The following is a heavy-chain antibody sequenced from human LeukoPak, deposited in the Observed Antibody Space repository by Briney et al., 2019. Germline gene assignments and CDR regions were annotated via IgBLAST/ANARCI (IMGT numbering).Heavy chain of an antibody. D-gene: IGHD5-24*01. J-gene: IGHJ3*02. CDR1: GFTFSSYA. CDR3: ASGPTQLRGAFDI. CDR2: ISYDGSNK. Sequence: GGSLRLSCAASGFTFSSYAMHWVRQAPGKGLEWVAVISYDGSNKYYADSVKGRFTISRDNSKNTLYLQMNSLRAEDTAVYYCASGPTQLRGAFDIWGQGTMVTVSS. V-gene: IGHV3-30-3*01.